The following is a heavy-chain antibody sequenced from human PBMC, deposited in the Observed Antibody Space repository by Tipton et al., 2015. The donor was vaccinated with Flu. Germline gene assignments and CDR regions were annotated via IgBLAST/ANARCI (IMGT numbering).Heavy chain of an antibody. CDR3: ARLMKVRGVTPGYYGMDV. V-gene: IGHV4-38-2*01. CDR2: NYHSGNT. J-gene: IGHJ6*02. CDR1: GYSISSGYY. D-gene: IGHD3-10*01. Sequence: TLSLTCAVSGYSISSGYYWGWIRQPPGKGLEWIGNNYHSGNTYYNPSLKSRGPIPEDTSKNQFSLKLTSVTAADTAVYYCARLMKVRGVTPGYYGMDVSGQGTTVTVAS.